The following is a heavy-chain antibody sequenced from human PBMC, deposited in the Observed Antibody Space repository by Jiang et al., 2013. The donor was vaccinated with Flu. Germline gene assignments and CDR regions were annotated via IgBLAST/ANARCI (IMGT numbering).Heavy chain of an antibody. CDR2: INTNTGNP. CDR3: ARDYDILTGRKRYYYGMDV. Sequence: CKASGYTFTSYAMNWVRQAPGQGLEWMGWINTNTGNPTYAQGFTGRFVFSLDTSVSTAYLQISSLKAEDTAVYYCARDYDILTGRKRYYYGMDVWGQGTMVTVSS. J-gene: IGHJ6*02. V-gene: IGHV7-4-1*02. D-gene: IGHD3-9*01. CDR1: GYTFTSYA.